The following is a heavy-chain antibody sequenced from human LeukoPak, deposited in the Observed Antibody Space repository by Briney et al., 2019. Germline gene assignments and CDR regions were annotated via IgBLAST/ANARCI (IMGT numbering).Heavy chain of an antibody. CDR1: GFTVSSNY. CDR2: IYSGGTT. V-gene: IGHV3-53*01. Sequence: PGGSLRLSCAASGFTVSSNYMSWVRQAPGKGLEWVSVIYSGGTTYYADSVKGRFTISRDNSKNTLDLQMNSLRAEDTAVYYCARGRNYYYYGMDVWDQGTTVTVSS. J-gene: IGHJ6*02. CDR3: ARGRNYYYYGMDV.